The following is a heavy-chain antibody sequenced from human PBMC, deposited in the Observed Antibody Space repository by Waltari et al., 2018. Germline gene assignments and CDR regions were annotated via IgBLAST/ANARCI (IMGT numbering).Heavy chain of an antibody. J-gene: IGHJ4*02. CDR1: GYTFTSYG. D-gene: IGHD5-12*01. CDR2: ISTDNGNT. Sequence: QVQLVQSGADIKKSGASVKAFCQASGYTFTSYGFSWVRQAPGQGLEWMGCISTDNGNTNYAQKLQDRVTVTTDTSTSTAYMELRSLTSDDTAVYYCARGQRWLQSPGDYWGQGTLVTVSS. V-gene: IGHV1-18*01. CDR3: ARGQRWLQSPGDY.